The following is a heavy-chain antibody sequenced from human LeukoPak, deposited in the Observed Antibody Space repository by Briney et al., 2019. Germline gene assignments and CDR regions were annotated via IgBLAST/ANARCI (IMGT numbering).Heavy chain of an antibody. CDR2: ISYDGSNK. V-gene: IGHV3-30-3*01. CDR3: ARDPYAALYYYYGMDV. CDR1: GFTFSSYA. J-gene: IGHJ6*02. D-gene: IGHD3-16*01. Sequence: GGSLRLSCAASGFTFSSYAMHWVRQAPGKGLEWVAVISYDGSNKYYADSVKGRFTISRDNSKNTLYLQMNSLRAEDTAVYYCARDPYAALYYYYGMDVWGQGTTVTVSS.